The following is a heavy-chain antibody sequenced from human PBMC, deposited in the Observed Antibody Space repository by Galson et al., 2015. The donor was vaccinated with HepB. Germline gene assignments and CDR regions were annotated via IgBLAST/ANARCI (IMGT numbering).Heavy chain of an antibody. Sequence: SLRLSCAASGFTFSSYGMHWVRQAPGKGLEWVAVISYDGSNKYYADSVKGRFTISRDNSKNTLYLQMNSLRAEDTAVYYCAKSAGYSSGFDAFDIWGQGTMVTVSS. CDR1: GFTFSSYG. CDR2: ISYDGSNK. V-gene: IGHV3-30*18. D-gene: IGHD6-19*01. CDR3: AKSAGYSSGFDAFDI. J-gene: IGHJ3*02.